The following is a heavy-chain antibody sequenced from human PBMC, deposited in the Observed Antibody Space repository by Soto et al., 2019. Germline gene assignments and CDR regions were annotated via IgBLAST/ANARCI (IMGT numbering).Heavy chain of an antibody. D-gene: IGHD3-9*01. CDR1: GFTFSSYA. V-gene: IGHV3-23*01. J-gene: IGHJ4*02. CDR2: ISGSGGST. Sequence: EVQLLESGGGLVQPGGSLRLSCVASGFTFSSYAMSWVRQAPGKGLEWVSAISGSGGSTYYADSVKGRFTISRDNSKNTLSLQMNSLRAEDTAVYYCAKDLGLVPISLDCWGQGTLVTVSS. CDR3: AKDLGLVPISLDC.